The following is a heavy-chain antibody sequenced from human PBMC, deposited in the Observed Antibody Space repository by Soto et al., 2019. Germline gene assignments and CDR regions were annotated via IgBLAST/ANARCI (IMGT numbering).Heavy chain of an antibody. CDR3: VARGMTYDFLSGPHPFDP. CDR2: INHRGGA. J-gene: IGHJ5*02. Sequence: SETLSLTCAAPNGSFTGCFWTWIRQSPGEGVEWIGEINHRGGATYNPSLRSRVAISIATSKNHFSLSLRSLTAAATAVYYCVARGMTYDFLSGPHPFDPWGHGTLVTVSS. CDR1: NGSFTGCF. V-gene: IGHV4-34*01. D-gene: IGHD3-3*01.